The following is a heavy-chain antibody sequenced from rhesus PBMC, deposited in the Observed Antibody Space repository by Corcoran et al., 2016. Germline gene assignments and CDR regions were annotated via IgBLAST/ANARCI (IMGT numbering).Heavy chain of an antibody. Sequence: QVQLQESGPGLVKPSETLSLTCAVSGGSFSGYYWGWIRQPPGKGLEWIGYISGSSGSTHYNPSLKSRVTISTDTSKNQFSRKLSSVTAADTAVYYCARSLAASFDYWGQGVLVTVSS. D-gene: IGHD4-29*01. V-gene: IGHV4-165*01. CDR1: GGSFSGYY. J-gene: IGHJ4*01. CDR2: ISGSSGST. CDR3: ARSLAASFDY.